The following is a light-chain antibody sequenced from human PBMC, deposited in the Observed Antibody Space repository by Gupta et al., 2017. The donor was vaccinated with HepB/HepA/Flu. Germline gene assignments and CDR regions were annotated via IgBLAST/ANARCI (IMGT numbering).Light chain of an antibody. V-gene: IGKV1-33*01. J-gene: IGKJ5*01. Sequence: DIQMTQSPSSLSASVGDRVTITCQASQDISNYVNWYQQKPGKAPKLLIYDASNLKTGVPSRCSGSGSGKDFSSTISSLQPEVIATYYCQKYNNLPGTFGQGTRVEIK. CDR1: QDISNY. CDR3: QKYNNLPGT. CDR2: DAS.